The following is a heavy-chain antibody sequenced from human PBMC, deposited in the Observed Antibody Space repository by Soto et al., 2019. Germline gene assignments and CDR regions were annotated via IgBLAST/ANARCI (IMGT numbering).Heavy chain of an antibody. V-gene: IGHV3-74*01. J-gene: IGHJ4*02. D-gene: IGHD3-16*02. Sequence: EVQLVESGGGLVQPGGSLRLSCAASGIIFTNYWMHWVRQAPGKGLVWVSRIDNDGSGTSYAASVKGRFTVSRANAKNTWYLQVNSLRAEDTAVYYCTTVVKSGGQGTLVTVSS. CDR1: GIIFTNYW. CDR3: TTVVKS. CDR2: IDNDGSGT.